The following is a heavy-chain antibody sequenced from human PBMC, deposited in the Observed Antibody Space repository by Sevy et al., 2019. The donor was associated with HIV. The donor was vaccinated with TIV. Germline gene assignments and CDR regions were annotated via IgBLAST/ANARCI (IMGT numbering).Heavy chain of an antibody. CDR3: ARENIAVAGIGYYFDH. V-gene: IGHV3-33*01. CDR1: GFTFSTYG. CDR2: IWYDGSNK. J-gene: IGHJ4*02. Sequence: GGSLRLSCVASGFTFSTYGMHWVRQAPGKGLEWVAVIWYDGSNKEYVDSVKGRFTISRDNSNDTLYLQMNSLRAEDTAVYYCARENIAVAGIGYYFDHWGQGTLVTVSS. D-gene: IGHD6-19*01.